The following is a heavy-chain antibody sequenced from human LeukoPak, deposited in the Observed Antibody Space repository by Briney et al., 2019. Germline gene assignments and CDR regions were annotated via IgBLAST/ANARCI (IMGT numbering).Heavy chain of an antibody. V-gene: IGHV3-66*01. J-gene: IGHJ5*02. CDR1: GFTVSSNY. Sequence: GGSLRLSCAASGFTVSSNYMSWVRQAPGKGLEWVSAIYSGGSTYYADSVKGRFTISRDNSKNTLYLQMNSLRAEDTAVYYCARSEYSSSSWFDPWGQGTLVTVSS. CDR2: IYSGGST. CDR3: ARSEYSSSSWFDP. D-gene: IGHD6-6*01.